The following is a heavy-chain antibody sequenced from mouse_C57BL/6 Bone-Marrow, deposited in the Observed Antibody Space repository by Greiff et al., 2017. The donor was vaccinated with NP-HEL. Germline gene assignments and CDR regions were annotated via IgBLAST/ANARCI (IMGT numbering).Heavy chain of an antibody. CDR3: ARGGTTVDYFDY. J-gene: IGHJ2*01. D-gene: IGHD1-1*01. CDR1: GYTFTSYW. V-gene: IGHV1-61*01. Sequence: QVQLQQPGAELVRPGSSVKLSCKASGYTFTSYWMDWVKQRPGQGLEWIGNIYPSDSETHYNQKFKDKATLTVDKSSSTAYMQLSSLTSVDSAVYYCARGGTTVDYFDYWGQGTTLTVSS. CDR2: IYPSDSET.